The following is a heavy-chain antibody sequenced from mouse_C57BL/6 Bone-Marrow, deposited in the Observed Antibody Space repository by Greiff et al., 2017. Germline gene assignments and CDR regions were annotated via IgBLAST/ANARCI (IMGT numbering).Heavy chain of an antibody. CDR3: ARDPYYYGSSLAY. Sequence: EVKVVESGGGLVKPGGSLKLSCAASGFTFSSYAMSWVRQTPEKRLEWVATISDGGSYTYYPDNVKGRFTISRDNAKNNLYLQMSHLKSEDTAMYYCARDPYYYGSSLAYWGQGTLVTVSA. D-gene: IGHD1-1*01. CDR1: GFTFSSYA. J-gene: IGHJ3*01. V-gene: IGHV5-4*01. CDR2: ISDGGSYT.